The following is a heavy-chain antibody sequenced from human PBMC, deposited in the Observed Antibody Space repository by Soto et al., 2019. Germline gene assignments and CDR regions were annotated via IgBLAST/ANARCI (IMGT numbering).Heavy chain of an antibody. CDR3: ARRLYCSGTSCYAGSRTAFDY. D-gene: IGHD2-2*01. CDR1: GYTFTSYD. J-gene: IGHJ4*02. CDR2: MNPNSGNT. V-gene: IGHV1-8*01. Sequence: ASVKVSCKASGYTFTSYDSNWVRQATGQGLEWMGWMNPNSGNTGYAQKFQGRVTMTRNTSIGTAYMELSSLRSADTAAYYCARRLYCSGTSCYAGSRTAFDYWGQGSLVTVSS.